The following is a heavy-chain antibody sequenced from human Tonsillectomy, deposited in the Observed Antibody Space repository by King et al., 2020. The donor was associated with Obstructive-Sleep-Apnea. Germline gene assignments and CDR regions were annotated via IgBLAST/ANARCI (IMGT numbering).Heavy chain of an antibody. CDR3: ARDPYSYFDY. CDR2: IYYSGST. J-gene: IGHJ4*02. V-gene: IGHV4-39*07. Sequence: LQLQESGPGLVKPSETLSLTCTVSGGSISSSNYYWAWIRQPPGKGLEWIGSIYYSGSTYYNPSLKSRVTMSVYTSKNQFSLKLTSVTAADTAVYYCARDPYSYFDYWGQGTLVTVSS. CDR1: GGSISSSNYY. D-gene: IGHD1-26*01.